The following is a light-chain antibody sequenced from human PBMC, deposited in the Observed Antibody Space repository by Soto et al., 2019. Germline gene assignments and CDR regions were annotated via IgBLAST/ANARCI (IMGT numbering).Light chain of an antibody. Sequence: QSALTQPRSVSGSPGQSVTISCTGTSSDVGGYNCVSWYQQHPGKAPQLIIYDVTQRPSGVPDRFSGSKSGNTASLSISGLQAEDEADYYCCSHSASYTFVFGTGTKVNGL. CDR1: SSDVGGYNC. CDR2: DVT. CDR3: CSHSASYTFV. V-gene: IGLV2-11*01. J-gene: IGLJ1*01.